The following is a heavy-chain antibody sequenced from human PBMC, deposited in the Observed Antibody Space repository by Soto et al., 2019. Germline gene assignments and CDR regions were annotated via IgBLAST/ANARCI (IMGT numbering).Heavy chain of an antibody. V-gene: IGHV4-4*02. CDR1: GGSISTNNW. CDR3: ARGDCGNLHWYINL. CDR2: IYHSGST. D-gene: IGHD2-21*01. J-gene: IGHJ2*01. Sequence: QMQLQESGPGLVKPSGTLSLTCAVSGGSISTNNWWSWVRQPPGKGLEWIGEIYHSGSTNYNPSRENRVTISVDKSKNQFSLKLSSVTAADTAVYYCARGDCGNLHWYINLWGRGTLVTVSS.